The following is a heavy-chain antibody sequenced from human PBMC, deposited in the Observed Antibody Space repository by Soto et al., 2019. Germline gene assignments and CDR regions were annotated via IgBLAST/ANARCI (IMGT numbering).Heavy chain of an antibody. CDR2: ISYDGSNK. CDR1: GFTLSSYA. V-gene: IGHV3-30-3*01. D-gene: IGHD4-4*01. J-gene: IGHJ6*02. Sequence: QVQLVESGGGVVQSGRSLRLSCAASGFTLSSYAMHWVRQAPGKGLEWVAVISYDGSNKYYADSVKGRFLISRDNSKNTLDLKMTSLRAEDTAVFYCARDSFPTTTKGHGVYLYYGVDVWGQGTTVTVSS. CDR3: ARDSFPTTTKGHGVYLYYGVDV.